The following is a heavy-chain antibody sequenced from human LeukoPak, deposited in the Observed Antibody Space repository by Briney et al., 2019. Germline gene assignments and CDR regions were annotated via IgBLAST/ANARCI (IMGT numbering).Heavy chain of an antibody. Sequence: GGSLRLSCEASGFPFRDHAMHWVRQAPGKGLECVAVISYDARHENYADSVKGRFTVSRDDSRGTLYLQMNSLKTDDTAVYFCARDEFDGYNLGPSIYWGQGTLVTVSS. D-gene: IGHD5-24*01. V-gene: IGHV3-30*03. CDR2: ISYDARHE. CDR3: ARDEFDGYNLGPSIY. J-gene: IGHJ4*02. CDR1: GFPFRDHA.